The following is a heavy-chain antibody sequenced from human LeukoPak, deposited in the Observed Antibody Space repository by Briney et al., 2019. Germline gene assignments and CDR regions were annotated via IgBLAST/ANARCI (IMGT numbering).Heavy chain of an antibody. D-gene: IGHD6-19*01. Sequence: PGGSLRLSCAASGFTFSSYSMNWVRQAPGKGLEWVSYISSSSSTIYYADSVKGRFTISRDNAKNSLYLQMNSLRAEDTAVYYCARARIAVAGTLLDYWGQGTLVTVSS. CDR2: ISSSSSTI. V-gene: IGHV3-48*04. CDR3: ARARIAVAGTLLDY. J-gene: IGHJ4*02. CDR1: GFTFSSYS.